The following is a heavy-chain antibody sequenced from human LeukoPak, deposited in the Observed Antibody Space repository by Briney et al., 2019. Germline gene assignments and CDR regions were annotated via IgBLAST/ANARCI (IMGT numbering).Heavy chain of an antibody. CDR2: INHSGST. D-gene: IGHD2-2*01. V-gene: IGHV4-34*01. CDR3: ARVRRPYCSSTSCYGRGWFDP. Sequence: SETLSLTCAVYGGSFSGYYWSWIRQPPGKGLEGVGEINHSGSTNYNPSLKSRVTISVDTSKNQFSLKLSSVTAADTAVYYCARVRRPYCSSTSCYGRGWFDPWGQGTLVTVSS. CDR1: GGSFSGYY. J-gene: IGHJ5*02.